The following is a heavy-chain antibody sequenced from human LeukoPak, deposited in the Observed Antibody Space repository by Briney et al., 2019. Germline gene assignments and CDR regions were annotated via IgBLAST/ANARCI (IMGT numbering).Heavy chain of an antibody. J-gene: IGHJ5*02. V-gene: IGHV4-4*07. CDR1: GGSISSYY. D-gene: IGHD2/OR15-2a*01. CDR3: ARGRGGRLSASNWFDT. Sequence: SSETLSLTCTVSGGSISSYYWGWIRQPAGKGLEWIGRIYTSVSTNYNPSLKSRVTISVDTSKNQFSLKLSSVTATDTAIYFCARGRGGRLSASNWFDTWGQGILVTVSS. CDR2: IYTSVST.